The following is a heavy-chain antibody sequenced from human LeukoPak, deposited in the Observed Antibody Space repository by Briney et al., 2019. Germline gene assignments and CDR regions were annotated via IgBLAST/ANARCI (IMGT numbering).Heavy chain of an antibody. CDR3: ARELDTAMVGPDY. CDR1: GGSISSSSYY. D-gene: IGHD5-18*01. J-gene: IGHJ4*02. CDR2: IYYSGST. Sequence: SETLSLTCTVSGGSISSSSYYWGWIRQPPGKGLEWIGSIYYSGSTYYNPSLKSRVTIYVDTSKNQFSLKLSSVTAADTAVYYCARELDTAMVGPDYWGQGTLVTVSS. V-gene: IGHV4-39*01.